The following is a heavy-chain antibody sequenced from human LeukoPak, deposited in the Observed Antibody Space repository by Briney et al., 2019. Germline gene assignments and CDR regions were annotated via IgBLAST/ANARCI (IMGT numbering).Heavy chain of an antibody. V-gene: IGHV3-30-3*01. CDR1: GFNFNSYA. D-gene: IGHD2-15*01. CDR3: AGDRRYCGGGSCYFVYFFDY. Sequence: PGGSLRLSCAASGFNFNSYAVHWVRQAPGKGLEWVAVLSYCGRINFYAASVEGRFTISRDNSKNTLYLQMNSLRAEDSALYFCAGDRRYCGGGSCYFVYFFDYWGQGTLVTVSS. CDR2: LSYCGRIN. J-gene: IGHJ4*02.